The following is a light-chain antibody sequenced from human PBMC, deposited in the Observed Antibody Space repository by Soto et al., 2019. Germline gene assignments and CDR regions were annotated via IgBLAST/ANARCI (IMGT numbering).Light chain of an antibody. CDR3: QQFGTSSLVT. CDR2: GVS. J-gene: IGKJ3*01. V-gene: IGKV3-20*01. Sequence: IVLRKSPCTLSLSPWERATLSCTVSQSVSGSSLAWYQQKPGQAPRLLISGVSSRATGIPDRFSGSGSGTDFILTISRVEPEDFAVYYCQQFGTSSLVTFGPGTKVDIK. CDR1: QSVSGSS.